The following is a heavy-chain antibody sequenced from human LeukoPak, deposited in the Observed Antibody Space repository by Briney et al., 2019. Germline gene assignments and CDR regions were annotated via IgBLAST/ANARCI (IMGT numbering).Heavy chain of an antibody. Sequence: SVKVSCKASGGTFSSYAISWVRQAPGQGLEWMGGIIPIFGTANYAQRFQGRVTITADESTSTAYMELSSLRSEDTAVYYCAREGTSPKGGPMYAFDIWGQGTMVTASS. V-gene: IGHV1-69*13. D-gene: IGHD2-2*01. J-gene: IGHJ3*02. CDR3: AREGTSPKGGPMYAFDI. CDR1: GGTFSSYA. CDR2: IIPIFGTA.